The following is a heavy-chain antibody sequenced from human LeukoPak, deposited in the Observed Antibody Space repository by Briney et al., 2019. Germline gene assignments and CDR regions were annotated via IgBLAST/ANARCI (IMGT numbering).Heavy chain of an antibody. J-gene: IGHJ4*02. D-gene: IGHD4-11*01. CDR3: AREPNTVLDY. CDR2: IYTSGST. CDR1: GGSISSGSYY. V-gene: IGHV4-61*02. Sequence: SQTLSLTCTVSGGSISSGSYYWSWIRQPAGKGLEWIGRIYTSGSTNCNPSLKSRVTISVDTSKNQFSLKLSSVTAADTAVYYCAREPNTVLDYWGQGTLVTVSS.